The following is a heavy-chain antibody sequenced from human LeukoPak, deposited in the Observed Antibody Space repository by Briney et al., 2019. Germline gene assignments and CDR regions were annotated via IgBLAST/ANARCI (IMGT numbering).Heavy chain of an antibody. CDR3: AAAQCSEWGESCSHDS. J-gene: IGHJ4*02. CDR2: IFGDGGT. V-gene: IGHV3-66*01. D-gene: IGHD3-16*01. CDR1: GLTVNGKY. Sequence: GGSLRLSCAASGLTVNGKYMSWVRQAPGKGLESVAVIFGDGGTYFAGSVKGRFSISRDTSKNTLSLQMNSLRAEDSAVYYCAAAQCSEWGESCSHDSWGQGTLVTVSS.